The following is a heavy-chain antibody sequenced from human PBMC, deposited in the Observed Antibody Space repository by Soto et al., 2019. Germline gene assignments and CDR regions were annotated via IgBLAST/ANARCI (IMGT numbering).Heavy chain of an antibody. V-gene: IGHV1-18*01. CDR1: GYTFTSYG. CDR3: AKTVYGEQTDY. J-gene: IGHJ4*02. CDR2: ITAYNGNT. Sequence: ASLKVSCKASGYTFTSYGINWVRQAPGQGLEWMGWITAYNGNTNYAQKLQGRVTMATDTSTSTAYMELRSLRSDDTAVYYCAKTVYGEQTDYWGQGTLVTVSS. D-gene: IGHD2-8*01.